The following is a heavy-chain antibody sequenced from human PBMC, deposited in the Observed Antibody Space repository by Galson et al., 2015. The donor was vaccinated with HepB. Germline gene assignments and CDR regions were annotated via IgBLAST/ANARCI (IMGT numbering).Heavy chain of an antibody. CDR2: IVPIFGTA. CDR1: GGTFSSYA. D-gene: IGHD6-19*01. CDR3: ARDLGIAVAGTGLRWFDP. Sequence: SVKVSCKASGGTFSSYAISWVRQAPGQGLEWMGGIVPIFGTANYAQKFQGRVTITADESTSTAYMELSSLRSEDTAVYYCARDLGIAVAGTGLRWFDPWGQGTLVTVSS. V-gene: IGHV1-69*13. J-gene: IGHJ5*02.